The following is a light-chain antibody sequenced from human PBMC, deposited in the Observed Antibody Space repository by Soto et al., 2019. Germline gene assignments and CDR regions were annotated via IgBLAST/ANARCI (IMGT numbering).Light chain of an antibody. J-gene: IGKJ5*01. CDR1: QDISSY. CDR2: AAS. CDR3: QQSETYPLT. V-gene: IGKV1-9*01. Sequence: IQVTQSPSSLSASVGDRVTITCRASQDISSYLAWYQQKPGKAPTLLIYAASTLQSGVPSRFSGSGSGTEFTLTISSLQPGDFATYYCQQSETYPLTFGQGTRLEIK.